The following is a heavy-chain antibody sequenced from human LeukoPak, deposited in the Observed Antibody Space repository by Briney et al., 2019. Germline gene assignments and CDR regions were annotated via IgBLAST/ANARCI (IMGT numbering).Heavy chain of an antibody. D-gene: IGHD6-19*01. CDR2: MNPNSGNT. J-gene: IGHJ4*02. V-gene: IGHV1-8*03. Sequence: ASVKVSCRASGYTFTSYYMHWVRQATGQGLEWMGWMNPNSGNTGYAQKFQGRVTITRNTSISTAYMELSSLRSEDTAVYYCARRSHEAGTDYWGQGTLVTVSS. CDR3: ARRSHEAGTDY. CDR1: GYTFTSYY.